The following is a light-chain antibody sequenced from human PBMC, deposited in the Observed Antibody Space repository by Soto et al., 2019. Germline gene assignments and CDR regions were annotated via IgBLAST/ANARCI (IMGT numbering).Light chain of an antibody. CDR1: SSDVGGYNY. Sequence: QSAITQPASVSGSPGQSITISRTGTSSDVGGYNYVSWYQQHPDKAPRLMIYDVSNRPSGVSDRFSGSKSGDTASLTISGLQAEDEADYYCTSFTSRNTYVFGTGTKVTVL. CDR2: DVS. CDR3: TSFTSRNTYV. J-gene: IGLJ1*01. V-gene: IGLV2-14*03.